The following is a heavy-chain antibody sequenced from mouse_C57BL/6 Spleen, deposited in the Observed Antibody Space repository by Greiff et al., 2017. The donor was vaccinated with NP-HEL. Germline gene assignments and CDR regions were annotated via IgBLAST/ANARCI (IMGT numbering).Heavy chain of an antibody. D-gene: IGHD2-4*01. CDR3: AIVDDYQAWFAY. Sequence: QVQLQQPGAELVKPGASVKVSCKASGYTFTSYWMHWVKQRPGQGLEWIGRIHPSDSDTNYNQKFKGKATLTVDKSSSTAYMQLSSLTSEDSAVYYCAIVDDYQAWFAYWGQGTLVTVSA. CDR1: GYTFTSYW. CDR2: IHPSDSDT. J-gene: IGHJ3*01. V-gene: IGHV1-74*01.